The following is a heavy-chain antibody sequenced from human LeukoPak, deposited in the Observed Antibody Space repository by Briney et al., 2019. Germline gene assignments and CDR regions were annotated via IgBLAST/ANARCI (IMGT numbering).Heavy chain of an antibody. CDR3: ARGGWSAFDI. CDR1: GGSISSYY. Sequence: SETLSLTCTVSGGSISSYYWSWIRQPPGKGLEWIGYIYYSGTTNYNRSLKSRVTISVDTSKNQFSLKLSSVTAADTAVYYCARGGWSAFDIWGQGTMVTVSS. D-gene: IGHD3-10*01. J-gene: IGHJ3*02. V-gene: IGHV4-59*01. CDR2: IYYSGTT.